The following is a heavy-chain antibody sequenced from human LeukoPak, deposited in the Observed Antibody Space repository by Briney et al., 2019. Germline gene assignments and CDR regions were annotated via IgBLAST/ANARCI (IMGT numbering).Heavy chain of an antibody. J-gene: IGHJ4*02. CDR1: GGSFSGYY. CDR3: ARVTTVVTSYFDY. CDR2: INHSGGT. D-gene: IGHD4-17*01. Sequence: SETLSLTCAVYGGSFSGYYWSWIRQPPGKGLEWIGEINHSGGTNYNPSLKSRVTISVDTSKNQFSLKLSSATAADTAVYYCARVTTVVTSYFDYWGQGTLVTVPS. V-gene: IGHV4-34*01.